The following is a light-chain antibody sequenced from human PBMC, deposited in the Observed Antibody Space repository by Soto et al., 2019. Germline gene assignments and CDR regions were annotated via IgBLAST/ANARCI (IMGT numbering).Light chain of an antibody. CDR3: SSYTSTNTPYV. V-gene: IGLV2-14*01. CDR2: DVS. CDR1: SSDVGSFDS. Sequence: QSALTQPASVSGSPGQPITISCTGTSSDVGSFDSVAWYQHNPGKAPKLMIYDVSNRPSGVSSRFSGSKSGNTASLSISGLQTEDEANYYCSSYTSTNTPYVFGTGTKLTVL. J-gene: IGLJ1*01.